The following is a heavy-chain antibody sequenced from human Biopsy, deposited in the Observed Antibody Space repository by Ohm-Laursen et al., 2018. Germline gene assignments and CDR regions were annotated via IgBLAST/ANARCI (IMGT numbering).Heavy chain of an antibody. J-gene: IGHJ6*02. D-gene: IGHD3-9*01. CDR1: GYSFTKYY. CDR3: ARDETGSSVSGPYYYGMDV. CDR2: INLTGGTT. V-gene: IGHV1-46*01. Sequence: GSSVKVSCKASGYSFTKYYINWVRQAPGQGLEWMGIINLTGGTTSYAEKFQGRVTLTRDTSTGTVYLELNSLIYEDTALYYCARDETGSSVSGPYYYGMDVWGQGTTVTVSS.